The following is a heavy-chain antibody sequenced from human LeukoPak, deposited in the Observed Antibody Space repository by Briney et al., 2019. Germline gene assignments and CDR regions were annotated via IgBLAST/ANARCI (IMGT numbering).Heavy chain of an antibody. CDR1: GGTFSSYA. D-gene: IGHD1-1*01. Sequence: ASVKVSCKASGGTFSSYAMNWVRQAPGQGLEWMGWINTNTGNPTYAQGFTGRFVFSLDTSVSTAYLQISSLKAEDTAVYYCARDVGTVNYYYMDVWGKGTTVTVSS. CDR3: ARDVGTVNYYYMDV. J-gene: IGHJ6*03. V-gene: IGHV7-4-1*02. CDR2: INTNTGNP.